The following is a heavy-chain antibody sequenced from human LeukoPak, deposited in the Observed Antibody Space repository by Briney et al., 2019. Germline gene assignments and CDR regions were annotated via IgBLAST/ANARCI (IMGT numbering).Heavy chain of an antibody. CDR1: GYTFTGYY. J-gene: IGHJ6*02. D-gene: IGHD6-13*01. CDR2: INPNSGGT. V-gene: IGHV1-2*02. CDR3: ARAAAAGTLHYYYGMDV. Sequence: ASVKVSCTASGYTFTGYYMHWVRQAPGQGLEWMGWINPNSGGTNYAQKSQGRVTMTRDTSISTAYMELSRLRSDDTAVYYCARAAAAGTLHYYYGMDVWGQGTTVTVSS.